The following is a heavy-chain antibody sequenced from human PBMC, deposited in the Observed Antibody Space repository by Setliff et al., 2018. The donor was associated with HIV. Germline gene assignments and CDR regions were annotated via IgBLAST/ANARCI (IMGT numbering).Heavy chain of an antibody. D-gene: IGHD3-16*02. V-gene: IGHV4-38-2*02. CDR2: IYHSGST. J-gene: IGHJ3*02. CDR1: GYSISSGYY. Sequence: PSETLSLTCTVSGYSISSGYYWGWIRQPPGKGLEWIGSIYHSGSTYYNPPLKSRVTISVDTSKNQFSLKLSSVTAADTAVYYCAREKEDDYVWGSYRSNAFDIWGQGTMVTVSS. CDR3: AREKEDDYVWGSYRSNAFDI.